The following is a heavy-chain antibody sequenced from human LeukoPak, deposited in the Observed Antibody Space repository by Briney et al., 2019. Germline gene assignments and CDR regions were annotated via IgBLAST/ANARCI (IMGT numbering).Heavy chain of an antibody. V-gene: IGHV3-53*01. CDR1: GFTVSSNY. D-gene: IGHD2-2*01. CDR2: IYSGGST. Sequence: GGSLRLSCAASGFTVSSNYMSWVRQAPGKGLEWVSVIYSGGSTYYADFVRGRFTISRDNAEQSLYLQMDSLRVEDTAVYYCVRDPDALDYWGRGTLVTVSS. CDR3: VRDPDALDY. J-gene: IGHJ4*02.